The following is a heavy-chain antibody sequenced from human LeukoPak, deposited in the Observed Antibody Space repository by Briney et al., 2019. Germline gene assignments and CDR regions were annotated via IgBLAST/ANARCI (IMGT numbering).Heavy chain of an antibody. D-gene: IGHD6-19*01. CDR3: ARAIAVAGTGEFDY. J-gene: IGHJ4*02. V-gene: IGHV1-18*01. CDR2: ISAYNGNT. Sequence: VASVKVSCKASGYTFTSYGISWVRQAPGQGLEWMGWISAYNGNTNYAQKLQGRVTMTTDTSTSTAYMELRSLRSDDTAVYYFARAIAVAGTGEFDYWGQGTLVTVSS. CDR1: GYTFTSYG.